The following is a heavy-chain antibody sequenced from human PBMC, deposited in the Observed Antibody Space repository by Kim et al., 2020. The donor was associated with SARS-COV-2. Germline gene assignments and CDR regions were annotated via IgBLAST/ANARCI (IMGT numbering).Heavy chain of an antibody. D-gene: IGHD1-1*01. J-gene: IGHJ3*02. CDR3: ARDLNWNLGAFDI. V-gene: IGHV6-1*01. Sequence: YAVSVKSRIPINPDTSKNQFSLQLNSVTPEDTAVYYCARDLNWNLGAFDIWGQGTMVTVSS.